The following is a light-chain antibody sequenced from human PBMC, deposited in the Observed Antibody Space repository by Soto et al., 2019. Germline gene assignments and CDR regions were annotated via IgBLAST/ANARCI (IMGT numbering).Light chain of an antibody. CDR3: QQNYNLPPWK. CDR1: QSISTY. J-gene: IGKJ1*01. V-gene: IGKV1-39*01. Sequence: DIQMTQSPPSLSASVGDTITITCRASQSISTYLDWYQVTPGKAPKVLIYAASTLQDGVPSRFSGSGSGTDFTLAINSLQPEDFATYYCQQNYNLPPWKFGQGTKVDIK. CDR2: AAS.